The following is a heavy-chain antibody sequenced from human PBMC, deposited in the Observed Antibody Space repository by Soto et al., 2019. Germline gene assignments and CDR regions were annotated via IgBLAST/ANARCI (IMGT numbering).Heavy chain of an antibody. D-gene: IGHD3-9*01. CDR2: TNPDGSST. Sequence: EVQLVESGGGSVQPGGSLRLSCAASGFTFSSYWMHWVRQAPGKGLVWVSRTNPDGSSTSYADSVKGRFTISRDNAKNTLSLQMDSLRAEDTAVYHCTTDLTGEKDYWCQGTLVTVSS. V-gene: IGHV3-74*01. CDR3: TTDLTGEKDY. J-gene: IGHJ4*02. CDR1: GFTFSSYW.